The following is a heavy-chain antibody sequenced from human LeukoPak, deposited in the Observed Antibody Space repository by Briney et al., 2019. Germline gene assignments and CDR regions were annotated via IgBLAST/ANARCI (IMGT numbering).Heavy chain of an antibody. CDR2: IYYSGDT. Sequence: SETLSLTCTVSGDSISPYYWSWIRHPPGKGLEWIGYIYYSGDTNYNPSLKSRVTMSVDTSKNQFSLKLSSVTAADTAVYYCARDGSSWYSAFDIWGQGTMVTVSS. D-gene: IGHD6-13*01. V-gene: IGHV4-59*01. CDR1: GDSISPYY. J-gene: IGHJ3*02. CDR3: ARDGSSWYSAFDI.